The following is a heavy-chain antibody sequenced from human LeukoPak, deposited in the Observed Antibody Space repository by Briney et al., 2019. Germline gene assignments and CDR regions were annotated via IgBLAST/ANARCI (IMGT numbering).Heavy chain of an antibody. V-gene: IGHV3-30*18. CDR2: ISYDGSNK. J-gene: IGHJ4*02. CDR1: GFTFSSYG. CDR3: AKDLRGYSYGWDFDY. D-gene: IGHD5-18*01. Sequence: PGGSLRLSCAASGFTFSSYGMHWVRQAPGKGLEWVAVISYDGSNKYYADSVKGRFTISRDNSKNTLYLQMNSLRAEDTAVYYCAKDLRGYSYGWDFDYWGQGTLVTVSS.